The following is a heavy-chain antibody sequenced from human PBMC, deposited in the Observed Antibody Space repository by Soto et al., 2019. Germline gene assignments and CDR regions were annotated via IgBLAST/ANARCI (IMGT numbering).Heavy chain of an antibody. Sequence: SETLSLTCSVSDDSINSDKYYWGWIRQPPGKGLEWIGSIYYRGNAYYNPSLQTRVTISLDKSKSQFSLRLNSATAADSAVYFCARLEGLATISYYFDFWGPGALVTVSS. CDR3: ARLEGLATISYYFDF. D-gene: IGHD3-9*01. CDR1: DDSINSDKYY. CDR2: IYYRGNA. J-gene: IGHJ4*02. V-gene: IGHV4-39*01.